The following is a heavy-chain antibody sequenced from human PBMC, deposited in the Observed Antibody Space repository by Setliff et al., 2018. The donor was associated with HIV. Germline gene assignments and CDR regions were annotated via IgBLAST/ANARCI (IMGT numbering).Heavy chain of an antibody. CDR3: ARHGGYNPLDY. J-gene: IGHJ4*02. V-gene: IGHV5-51*01. Sequence: PGESLKISCEGSGYRFTSHWIAWVRQMPGKGLEWMGIIYPGDSETKYSPTFQGQVTFSADQSISTAYLQWSSLKASDTAMYYCARHGGYNPLDYWGQGTLVTVSS. D-gene: IGHD5-12*01. CDR1: GYRFTSHW. CDR2: IYPGDSET.